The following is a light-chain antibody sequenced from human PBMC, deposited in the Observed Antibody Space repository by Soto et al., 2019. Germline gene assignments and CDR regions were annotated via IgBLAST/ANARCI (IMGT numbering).Light chain of an antibody. CDR3: SSYTSSNTLEV. J-gene: IGLJ1*01. CDR1: SRDVGGSNY. Sequence: QSALIQPASVSGSPGQSITISCTGTSRDVGGSNYVSWYQHHPHRAPKLLIYEVSYRPSGVSSRFSGSKSGNTASLTISGLQAADEADYYCSSYTSSNTLEVFGVGTKGTVL. CDR2: EVS. V-gene: IGLV2-14*01.